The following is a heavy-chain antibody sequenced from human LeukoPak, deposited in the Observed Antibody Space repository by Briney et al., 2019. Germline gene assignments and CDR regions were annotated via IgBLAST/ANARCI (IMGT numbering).Heavy chain of an antibody. CDR1: GFTFRSFA. D-gene: IGHD2-21*01. J-gene: IGHJ6*03. CDR2: IIGSGRTT. Sequence: PGGSLRLSCAASGFTFRSFAMSWVRQAPGKGLEWVSGIIGSGRTTFYADSVKGRFTISRGNSKNTLYLQMNSLRAEDTAIYYCAKKEGDTYFSWYMDVWGKGTTVTVSS. V-gene: IGHV3-23*01. CDR3: AKKEGDTYFSWYMDV.